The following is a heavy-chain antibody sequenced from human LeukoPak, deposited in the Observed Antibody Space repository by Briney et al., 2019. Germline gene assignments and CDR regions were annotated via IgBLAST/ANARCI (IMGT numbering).Heavy chain of an antibody. V-gene: IGHV3-21*01. D-gene: IGHD3-22*01. CDR2: ISSSSSYI. CDR3: ARARYYYDSQDY. Sequence: PGGSLRLSCAASGFTFSSYSMNWVRQAPGKGLEWVSSISSSSSYIYYADSVKGRFTISRDNAKNSLYLQMNSLRAEDTAVYDCARARYYYDSQDYWGQGTLVTVSS. J-gene: IGHJ4*02. CDR1: GFTFSSYS.